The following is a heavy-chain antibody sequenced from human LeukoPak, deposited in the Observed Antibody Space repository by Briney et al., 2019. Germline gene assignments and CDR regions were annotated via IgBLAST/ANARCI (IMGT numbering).Heavy chain of an antibody. CDR1: GFAFYSYT. J-gene: IGHJ5*02. Sequence: PGGSLGLSCEASGFAFYSYTINWVRQAPGKGLEWVSSISSASSYIYYADSVKGRFTISRDNAKNSLYLQMNSLRADDTGLYFCAREYVDGATHYFDPWGQGTLVTVSS. D-gene: IGHD5-12*01. CDR2: ISSASSYI. CDR3: AREYVDGATHYFDP. V-gene: IGHV3-21*01.